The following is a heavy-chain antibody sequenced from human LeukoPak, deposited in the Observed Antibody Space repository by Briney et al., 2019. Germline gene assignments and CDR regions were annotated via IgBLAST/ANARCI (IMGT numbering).Heavy chain of an antibody. Sequence: VGSLRLSCVASGFTFSSYWMSWVRQAPGRGLEWVANIKQDGSEKYYVDSVKGRFTISRDNDKNSLYLQMNSLRAEDTAVYYCARHPSGRGYCSSTSCYGGRLWVRYFQHWGQGTLVTVSS. CDR3: ARHPSGRGYCSSTSCYGGRLWVRYFQH. D-gene: IGHD2-2*01. CDR1: GFTFSSYW. V-gene: IGHV3-7*03. CDR2: IKQDGSEK. J-gene: IGHJ1*01.